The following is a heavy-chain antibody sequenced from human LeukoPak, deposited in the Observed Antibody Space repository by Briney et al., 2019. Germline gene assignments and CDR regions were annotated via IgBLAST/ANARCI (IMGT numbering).Heavy chain of an antibody. V-gene: IGHV3-30*02. CDR2: MRYDGMNE. D-gene: IGHD3-10*01. Sequence: PGGSLRLSCAASGFIFSNDGMHWVRQAPGKGLEWVAFMRYDGMNEYYADSVKGRFTISRDNSKNTLYLQMNSLRPEDTAAYFCAKARSGVSWAFDIWGQGTMVTVS. J-gene: IGHJ3*02. CDR1: GFIFSNDG. CDR3: AKARSGVSWAFDI.